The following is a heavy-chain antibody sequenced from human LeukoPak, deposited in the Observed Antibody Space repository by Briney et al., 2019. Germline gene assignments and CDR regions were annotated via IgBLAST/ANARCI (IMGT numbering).Heavy chain of an antibody. CDR3: ARAGYSSSWAHNYYFDY. D-gene: IGHD6-13*01. Sequence: ASVKVSCKASGYTFTSYSVSRVRQAPGQGPEWMGWISAYNGNTNYAQKLQGRVTMTTDTSTSTAYMELSSLRSEDTAVYYCARAGYSSSWAHNYYFDYWGQGTLVTVSS. CDR2: ISAYNGNT. J-gene: IGHJ4*02. CDR1: GYTFTSYS. V-gene: IGHV1-18*01.